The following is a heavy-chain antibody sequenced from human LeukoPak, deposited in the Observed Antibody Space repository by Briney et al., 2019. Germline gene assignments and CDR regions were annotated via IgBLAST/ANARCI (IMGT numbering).Heavy chain of an antibody. J-gene: IGHJ5*02. V-gene: IGHV4-34*01. CDR1: GWSFSGYY. Sequence: SETLSLTCAVYGWSFSGYYWRWIRQPPGKGLEWVGDINHSGSTNYNPSLKSQVPISEDTTKIQFSLKLSSVTAADTAVYYCARSLQGIAAGYNWFDPWGQGTLVTVSS. CDR2: INHSGST. D-gene: IGHD6-13*01. CDR3: ARSLQGIAAGYNWFDP.